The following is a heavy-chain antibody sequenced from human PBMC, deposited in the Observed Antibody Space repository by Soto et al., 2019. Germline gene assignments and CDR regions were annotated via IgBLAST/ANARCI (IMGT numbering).Heavy chain of an antibody. V-gene: IGHV3-23*01. Sequence: GGSLRLSCAASGFTFSSYAMSWVRQAPGKGLEWVSAISGSGGSTCYADSVRGRFTISRDNSKNTLYLQMNSLRAEDTAVYYCAANEDVTYCYGSGSPSAFDIWGQGTMVTVSS. J-gene: IGHJ3*02. CDR3: AANEDVTYCYGSGSPSAFDI. CDR1: GFTFSSYA. D-gene: IGHD3-10*01. CDR2: ISGSGGST.